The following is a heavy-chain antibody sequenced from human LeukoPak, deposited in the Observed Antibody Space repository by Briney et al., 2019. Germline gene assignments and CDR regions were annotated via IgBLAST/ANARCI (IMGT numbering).Heavy chain of an antibody. CDR3: ARDAGRSGYYEVDY. J-gene: IGHJ4*02. CDR1: GFTFSSYS. D-gene: IGHD3-22*01. V-gene: IGHV3-48*01. Sequence: GGSLRLSCAASGFTFSSYSMNWVRQAPGKGLEWVSYISSSSTTIYYADSVKGRFTISRGNAKNSLYLQMNSLRAEDTAVYYCARDAGRSGYYEVDYWGQGTLVTVSS. CDR2: ISSSSTTI.